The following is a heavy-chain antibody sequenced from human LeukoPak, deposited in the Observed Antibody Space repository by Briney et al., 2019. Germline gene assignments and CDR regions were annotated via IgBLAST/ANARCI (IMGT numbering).Heavy chain of an antibody. V-gene: IGHV4-39*01. D-gene: IGHD4/OR15-4a*01. Sequence: SETLSLTCTVSGGSISSSSYYWGWIRQPPGKGLEWIGSIYYSGSTCYNPSLKSRVAISVDTSKNQFSLKLSSVTAADTAVYYCARNLTGYWYFDLWGRGTLVTVSS. CDR3: ARNLTGYWYFDL. CDR1: GGSISSSSYY. J-gene: IGHJ2*01. CDR2: IYYSGST.